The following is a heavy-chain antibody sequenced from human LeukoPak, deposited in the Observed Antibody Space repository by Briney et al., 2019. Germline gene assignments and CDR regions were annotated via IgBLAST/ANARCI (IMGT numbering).Heavy chain of an antibody. Sequence: SETLSLTCTVSGGSISYYYWSWIRQPPGKGLEWIGHIYYSGTTNYNPSLKSRVTISVDTSKNQFSLQLRSVTAADTAVYYCAREDPQTTVPEGMDVWGQGTTVTVSS. D-gene: IGHD4-17*01. CDR3: AREDPQTTVPEGMDV. J-gene: IGHJ6*02. CDR1: GGSISYYY. CDR2: IYYSGTT. V-gene: IGHV4-59*01.